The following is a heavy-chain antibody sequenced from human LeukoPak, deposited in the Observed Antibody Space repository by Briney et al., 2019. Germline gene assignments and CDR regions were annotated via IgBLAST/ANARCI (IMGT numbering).Heavy chain of an antibody. CDR1: GFSFGSYG. Sequence: GGSLRLSCAASGFSFGSYGMHWVRQAPGKGLEWVAVISFDGKVKYHADSVKGRFTISRDSSKNTLYLQMNSLRPEESGVYYCARDMIKGPPDYLDYWGQGTLVTVSS. V-gene: IGHV3-30*19. J-gene: IGHJ4*02. CDR2: ISFDGKVK. CDR3: ARDMIKGPPDYLDY. D-gene: IGHD3-22*01.